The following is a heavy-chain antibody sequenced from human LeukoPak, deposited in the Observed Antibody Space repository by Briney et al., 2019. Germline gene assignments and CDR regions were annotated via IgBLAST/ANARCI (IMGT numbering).Heavy chain of an antibody. V-gene: IGHV3-9*03. CDR1: GFSFSNYE. CDR3: AKDKARIAAAGTSVGFDY. D-gene: IGHD6-13*01. J-gene: IGHJ4*02. CDR2: ISWNSGSI. Sequence: GGSLRLSCAASGFSFSNYEMNWVRQAPGKGLEWVSGISWNSGSIGYADSVKGRFTISRDNAKNSLYLQVNSLRAEDMALYYCAKDKARIAAAGTSVGFDYWGQGTLVTVSS.